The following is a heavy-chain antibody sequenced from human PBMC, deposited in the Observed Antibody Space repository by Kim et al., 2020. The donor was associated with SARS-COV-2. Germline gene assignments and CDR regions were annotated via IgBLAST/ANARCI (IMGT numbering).Heavy chain of an antibody. CDR3: AKVQLTGYSSAWFFMDV. Sequence: GGSLRLSCAASGFTFSSYGMNWVRQAPGKGLEWVAVIWYDGSSQFYADSVKGRFTISRDNSKSKVFLQMSSLRAEDTAIYYCAKVQLTGYSSAWFFMDVWGQGTTVTVSS. J-gene: IGHJ6*02. V-gene: IGHV3-33*06. CDR2: IWYDGSSQ. CDR1: GFTFSSYG. D-gene: IGHD6-19*01.